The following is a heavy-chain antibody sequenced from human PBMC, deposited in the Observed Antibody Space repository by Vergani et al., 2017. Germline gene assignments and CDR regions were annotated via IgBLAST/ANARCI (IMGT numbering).Heavy chain of an antibody. Sequence: QVQLQQWGAGLLKPSETLSLTCAVYGGSFSGYYWSWIRQPPGKGLEWIGEINHSGSTNYNPSLKSRVTISVDTSKNQFSLKLSSVTAADTAVYYCTAGNHYYYYMDVWGKGTTVTVSS. CDR2: INHSGST. CDR3: TAGNHYYYYMDV. CDR1: GGSFSGYY. V-gene: IGHV4-34*03. J-gene: IGHJ6*03. D-gene: IGHD5-18*01.